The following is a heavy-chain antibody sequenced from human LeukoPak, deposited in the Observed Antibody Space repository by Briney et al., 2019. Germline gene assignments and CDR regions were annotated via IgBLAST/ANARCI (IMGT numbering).Heavy chain of an antibody. Sequence: GGSLSLSCAASGFTFSSYAMSWVRQAPGKGLEWVSAISGSGGSTYYADSVKGRFTISRDNSKNTLYLQMNSLRAEDTAVYYCAGSYSSGWYGDYWGQGTLVTVSS. J-gene: IGHJ4*02. CDR2: ISGSGGST. D-gene: IGHD6-19*01. CDR1: GFTFSSYA. CDR3: AGSYSSGWYGDY. V-gene: IGHV3-23*01.